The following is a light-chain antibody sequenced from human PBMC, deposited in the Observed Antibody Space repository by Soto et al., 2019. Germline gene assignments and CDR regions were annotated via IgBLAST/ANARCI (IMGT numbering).Light chain of an antibody. CDR2: ASS. CDR1: QSISIY. V-gene: IGKV1-39*01. CDR3: QQTYSNPRT. Sequence: DIQMTQPPSSLSPYVGDRVTIPCRTSQSISIYLNWYQQIPGKAPKLLIYASSNLHTGVPSRFSGSASGTDFTLTISSLQPEDAATYYCQQTYSNPRTFGQGTKVDIK. J-gene: IGKJ1*01.